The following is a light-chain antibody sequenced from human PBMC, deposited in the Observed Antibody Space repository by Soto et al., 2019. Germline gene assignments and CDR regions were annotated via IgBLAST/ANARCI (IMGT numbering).Light chain of an antibody. CDR2: RNN. J-gene: IGLJ3*02. CDR3: AAWDDSLSGRV. Sequence: QSVLTQPPSASGTPGQRVTISCSGSSSNIGSNYVYWYQQLPGTAPKLLIYRNNQRPSGGPDRFSGSKSGPSAALAISGLRSEDEADYYCAAWDDSLSGRVFGGGTKVTVL. CDR1: SSNIGSNY. V-gene: IGLV1-47*01.